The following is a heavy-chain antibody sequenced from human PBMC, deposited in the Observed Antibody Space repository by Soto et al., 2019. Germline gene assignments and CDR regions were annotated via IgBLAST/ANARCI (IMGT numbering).Heavy chain of an antibody. CDR1: GYTFTSYG. D-gene: IGHD3-10*01. J-gene: IGHJ5*02. CDR2: ISAYNDNT. Sequence: GASVKVSCKASGYTFTSYGISWVRHAPGQGLEWMGWISAYNDNTKYAQNLQGRVTMTTDTSTSTVYMELRSLRSDDTAVYYCARGERFGDLYWFDPWGQGTLVTVSS. V-gene: IGHV1-18*01. CDR3: ARGERFGDLYWFDP.